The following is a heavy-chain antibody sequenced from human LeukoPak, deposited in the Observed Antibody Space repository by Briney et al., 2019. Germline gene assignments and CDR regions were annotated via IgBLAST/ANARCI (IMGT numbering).Heavy chain of an antibody. CDR1: GGTFSSYA. J-gene: IGHJ6*02. V-gene: IGHV1-69*13. Sequence: GASVKVSCTASGGTFSSYAISWVRQAPGQGLEWMGGIIPIFGTANCAQKFQGRVTITADESTSTAYMELSSLRSEDTAVYYCAREMELVHYYYGMDVWGQGTTVTVSS. CDR2: IIPIFGTA. CDR3: AREMELVHYYYGMDV. D-gene: IGHD6-6*01.